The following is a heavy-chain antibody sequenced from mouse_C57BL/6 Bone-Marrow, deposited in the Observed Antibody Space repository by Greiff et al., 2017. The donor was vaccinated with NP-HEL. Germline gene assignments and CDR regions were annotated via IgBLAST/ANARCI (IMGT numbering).Heavy chain of an antibody. CDR3: ASTTPAYYFDY. D-gene: IGHD1-1*01. CDR1: GYTFTSYW. CDR2: IDPSDSYT. J-gene: IGHJ2*01. V-gene: IGHV1-50*01. Sequence: QVHVKQSGAELVKPGASVKLSCKASGYTFTSYWMQWVKQRPGQGLEWIGEIDPSDSYTNYNQKFKGKATLTADTSSSTAYMQLISLTSEDSAVYYCASTTPAYYFDYWGQGTTLTVSS.